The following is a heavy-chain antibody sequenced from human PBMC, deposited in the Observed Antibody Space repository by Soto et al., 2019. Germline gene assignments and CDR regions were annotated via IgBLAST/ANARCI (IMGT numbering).Heavy chain of an antibody. CDR3: ARSEATGLDY. D-gene: IGHD1-26*01. CDR1: GGSMSSSNW. CDR2: AHHSGRT. J-gene: IGHJ4*02. Sequence: QVQLQESGPGLVKPSGTLSLTCTVSGGSMSSSNWWNWVRQSPGKGLEWIGDAHHSGRTNYNPSLKSRVTISVDKSKNPFSLKLSSVTAADAAVYYCARSEATGLDYWGQGTLVTVSS. V-gene: IGHV4-4*02.